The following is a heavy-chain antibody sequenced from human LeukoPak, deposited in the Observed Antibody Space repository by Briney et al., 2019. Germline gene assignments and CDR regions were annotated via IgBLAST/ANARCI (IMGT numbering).Heavy chain of an antibody. D-gene: IGHD3-22*01. CDR1: GGSISNYH. Sequence: SETLSLTCTVSGGSISNYHWTWIRQPPGKGLECIGYIFYSGSASGSAKYDPSLKSRVTISLDTSKNQFSLKLNSVTAAHTAVYYCARQPYYDTSGLDYWGQGTLVTVSS. CDR2: IFYSGSA. CDR3: ARQPYYDTSGLDY. J-gene: IGHJ4*02. V-gene: IGHV4-59*08.